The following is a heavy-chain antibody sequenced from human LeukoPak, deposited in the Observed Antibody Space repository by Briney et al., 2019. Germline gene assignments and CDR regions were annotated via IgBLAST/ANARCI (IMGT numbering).Heavy chain of an antibody. CDR1: GGTFSSYA. Sequence: ASVKVSCKASGGTFSSYAISWVRQAPGQGLEWMGRIIPILGIANYAQKFQGRVTMTRDTSTSTVYMEVSSLRSEDTAVYYCARGGRSSSSELDNWGQGTLATVSS. CDR3: ARGGRSSSSELDN. J-gene: IGHJ4*02. V-gene: IGHV1-69*04. CDR2: IIPILGIA. D-gene: IGHD2-2*01.